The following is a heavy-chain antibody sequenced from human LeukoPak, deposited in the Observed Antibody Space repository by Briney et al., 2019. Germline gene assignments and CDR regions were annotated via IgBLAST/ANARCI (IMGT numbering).Heavy chain of an antibody. J-gene: IGHJ4*02. V-gene: IGHV4-59*08. CDR2: ISYTGST. CDR1: GGSMRSHY. D-gene: IGHD3-10*01. Sequence: SETLSLTCTVSGGSMRSHYWNWIRQPPGTGLEWIGYISYTGSTNYNPSLMSRLTMSVDTSNHHFSVRLSSVTAADTAVYYCASCLWFGESDYWGQGTLVTVSS. CDR3: ASCLWFGESDY.